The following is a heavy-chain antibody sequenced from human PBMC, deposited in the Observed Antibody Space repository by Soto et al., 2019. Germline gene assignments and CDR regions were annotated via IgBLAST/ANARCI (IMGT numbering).Heavy chain of an antibody. D-gene: IGHD3-10*01. CDR1: GFTFDDYG. V-gene: IGHV3-20*04. CDR2: INWNGDSI. J-gene: IGHJ4*02. CDR3: ARIGSGSYRLDY. Sequence: EVQLVESGGGVVRPGGSLRLSCAASGFTFDDYGMSWVRQAPGKGLEWVSGINWNGDSIGYADSVKGRFTISSDNAKNSLYLEMNSLRAEDTALYYCARIGSGSYRLDYWGQGTLVTVSS.